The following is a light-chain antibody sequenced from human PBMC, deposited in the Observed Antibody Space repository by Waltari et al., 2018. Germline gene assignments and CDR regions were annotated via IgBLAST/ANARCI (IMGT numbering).Light chain of an antibody. J-gene: IGLJ2*01. CDR1: TSDVGGYNL. V-gene: IGLV2-23*01. Sequence: QSALTQPASVSGSPGQSITISCTGSTSDVGGYNLVSWYRQFPNKAPQLIIYEGTRRASGVSSRFSASKSGNTASLTSSGLQAEDEALYFCSSYARSDNSVLFGGGTQLSVL. CDR2: EGT. CDR3: SSYARSDNSVL.